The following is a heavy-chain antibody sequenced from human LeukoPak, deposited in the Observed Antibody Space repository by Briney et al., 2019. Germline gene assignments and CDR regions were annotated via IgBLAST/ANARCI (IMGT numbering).Heavy chain of an antibody. CDR3: ARDTSGYDTYYFDY. CDR1: GFTVGNNY. D-gene: IGHD5-12*01. V-gene: IGHV3-66*02. Sequence: PGGSLRLSCAASGFTVGNNYMAWVRQVPGKGLEWVSFIYSGGSTYYADSVKGRFTISRDNSKNTLYLQMNSLRAEDTAVYYCARDTSGYDTYYFDYWGQGTLVTVSS. J-gene: IGHJ4*02. CDR2: IYSGGST.